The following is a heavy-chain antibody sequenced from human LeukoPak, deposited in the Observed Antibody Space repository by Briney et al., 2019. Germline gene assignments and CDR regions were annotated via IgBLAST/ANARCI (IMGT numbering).Heavy chain of an antibody. D-gene: IGHD6-19*01. Sequence: ASVKVSCKASGYTFTSYYMHWVRQAPGQGLEWMGGIIPIFGTANYAQKFQGRVTITADESTSTAYMELSSLRSEDTAVYYCAREGAESSGWADGYYFDYWGQGTLVTVSS. CDR1: GYTFTSYY. J-gene: IGHJ4*02. CDR2: IIPIFGTA. CDR3: AREGAESSGWADGYYFDY. V-gene: IGHV1-69*13.